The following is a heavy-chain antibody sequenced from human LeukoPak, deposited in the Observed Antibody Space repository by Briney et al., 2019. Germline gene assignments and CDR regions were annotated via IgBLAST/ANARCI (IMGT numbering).Heavy chain of an antibody. J-gene: IGHJ4*02. CDR2: INSDESST. CDR1: GFTFSSYW. Sequence: GGSLRLSCAASGFTFSSYWMHWVRQAPGKGLVWVSRINSDESSTSYADSVKGRFTISRDNAKNTLYLQMNSLRAEDTAVYYCARDQDRSVVPLYYFQYWGQGTLVTVSS. CDR3: ARDQDRSVVPLYYFQY. D-gene: IGHD2-15*01. V-gene: IGHV3-74*01.